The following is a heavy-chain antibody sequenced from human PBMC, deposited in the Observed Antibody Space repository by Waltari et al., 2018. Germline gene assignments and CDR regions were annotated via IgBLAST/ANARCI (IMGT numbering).Heavy chain of an antibody. CDR3: ARDRGYCSGGSCPRGFDY. V-gene: IGHV1-69*13. CDR1: GGTFSSYA. D-gene: IGHD2-15*01. CDR2: IIPIFGTA. Sequence: QVQLVQSGAEAKKPGSSVKVSCKASGGTFSSYAIGWVRQAPGQGLEWMGGIIPIFGTANYAQKFQGRVTITADESTSTAYMELSSLRSEDTAVYYCARDRGYCSGGSCPRGFDYWGQGTLVTVSS. J-gene: IGHJ4*02.